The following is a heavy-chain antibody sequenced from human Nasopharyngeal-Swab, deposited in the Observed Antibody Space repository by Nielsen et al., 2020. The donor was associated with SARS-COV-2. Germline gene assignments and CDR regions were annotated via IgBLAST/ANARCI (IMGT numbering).Heavy chain of an antibody. J-gene: IGHJ6*02. D-gene: IGHD1-26*01. V-gene: IGHV1-8*01. CDR2: MNPNSGNT. CDR1: GYTFTSYD. Sequence: ASVKVSCKASGYTFTSYDINWVRQATGQGLEWMGWMNPNSGNTGYAQKFQGRVTMTRNTSISTAYMELSSLRSEDTAVYYCARGFRGSYQIYYYYGMDVWGQGTTVTVSS. CDR3: ARGFRGSYQIYYYYGMDV.